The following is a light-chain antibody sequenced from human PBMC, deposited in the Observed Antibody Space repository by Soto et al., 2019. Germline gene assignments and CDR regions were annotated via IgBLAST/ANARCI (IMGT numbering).Light chain of an antibody. V-gene: IGKV1-27*01. CDR1: QDISTS. CDR3: QKYNTAPWT. J-gene: IGKJ1*01. CDR2: AAS. Sequence: DIQMTQSPSSLSASVGDRVTITCRASQDISTSLAWYQQKPGKLPRLLIYAASTLQSGVPSRFSGSGSGTDFTLTISSLQPEDVATYYCQKYNTAPWTFGQGTKVEIE.